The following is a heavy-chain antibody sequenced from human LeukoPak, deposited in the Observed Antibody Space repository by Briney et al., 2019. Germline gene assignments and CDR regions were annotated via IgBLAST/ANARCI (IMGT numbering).Heavy chain of an antibody. J-gene: IGHJ3*02. V-gene: IGHV1-46*01. CDR2: INPSGGST. CDR3: ARVGPGAFDI. CDR1: GGTFSSYA. Sequence: ASVKVSCKASGGTFSSYAISRVRQAPGQGLEWMGIINPSGGSTSYAQKLQGRVTMTRDMSTSTVYMELSSLRSEDTAVYYCARVGPGAFDIWGQGTMVTVSS.